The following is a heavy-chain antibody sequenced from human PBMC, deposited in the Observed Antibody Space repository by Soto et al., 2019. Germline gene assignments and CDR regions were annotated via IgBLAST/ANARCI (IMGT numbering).Heavy chain of an antibody. Sequence: GGSLRLSCAASGFTFSSYGMHWVRQAPGKGLEWVAVIWYDGSNKYYADSVKGRFTISRDNSKNTLYLQMNSLRAEDTAVYYCARDLADSSSSGAFDIWGQGTMVTVSS. D-gene: IGHD6-6*01. CDR1: GFTFSSYG. CDR3: ARDLADSSSSGAFDI. CDR2: IWYDGSNK. V-gene: IGHV3-33*01. J-gene: IGHJ3*02.